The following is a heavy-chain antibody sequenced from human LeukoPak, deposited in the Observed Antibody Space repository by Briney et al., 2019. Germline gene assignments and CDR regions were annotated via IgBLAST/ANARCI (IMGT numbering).Heavy chain of an antibody. CDR1: GYTFTSYY. Sequence: ASVKVSCKASGYTFTSYYMHWVRQAPGQGLEWMGIINPSGGSTSYAQKFQGRVTMTRDTSTSTVYMELSSLRSEDTAVYYCARAFRPGSGGRYATDYWGQGTLVTVSS. V-gene: IGHV1-46*01. CDR3: ARAFRPGSGGRYATDY. J-gene: IGHJ4*02. D-gene: IGHD2-15*01. CDR2: INPSGGST.